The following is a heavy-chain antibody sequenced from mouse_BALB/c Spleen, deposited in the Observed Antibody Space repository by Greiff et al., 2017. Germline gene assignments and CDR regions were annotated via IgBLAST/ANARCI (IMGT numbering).Heavy chain of an antibody. CDR2: IYPGNVNT. J-gene: IGHJ2*01. CDR1: GYTFTSYY. Sequence: QVQLKESGPELVKPGASVRISCKASGYTFTSYYIHWVKQRPGQGLEWIGWIYPGNVNTKYNEKFKGKATLTADKSSSTAYMQLSSLTSEDSAVYFCARKEGDGYFDYWGQGTTLTVSS. CDR3: ARKEGDGYFDY. D-gene: IGHD2-3*01. V-gene: IGHV1S56*01.